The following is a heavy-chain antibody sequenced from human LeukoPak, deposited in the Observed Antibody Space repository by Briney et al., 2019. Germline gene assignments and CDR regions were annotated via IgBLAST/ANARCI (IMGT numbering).Heavy chain of an antibody. Sequence: GGSPRLSCAASGFSFRDFWMTWVRQAPGKGLEWVANINQGGSVKYYVDSVKGRFTISRDDAESSLYVQMNSLRDEDTAVYYCARFGYSGWNLEYWGQGTLVTVSS. CDR3: ARFGYSGWNLEY. D-gene: IGHD5-12*01. CDR2: INQGGSVK. J-gene: IGHJ4*02. CDR1: GFSFRDFW. V-gene: IGHV3-7*01.